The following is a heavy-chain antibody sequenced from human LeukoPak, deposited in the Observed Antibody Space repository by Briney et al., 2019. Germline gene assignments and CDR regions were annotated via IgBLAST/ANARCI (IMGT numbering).Heavy chain of an antibody. J-gene: IGHJ2*01. CDR3: ARHFHPAETTGGYFDL. D-gene: IGHD4-17*01. V-gene: IGHV1-2*02. CDR2: INPNSGST. CDR1: GYTFTGYY. Sequence: ASMKVSFKASGYTFTGYYLHRVRQAPGQGLELMGWINPNSGSTNYMQKFQGRVTMTRDTSISSAYMELSRLRSDDTAVYYCARHFHPAETTGGYFDLWGRGTLVTVSA.